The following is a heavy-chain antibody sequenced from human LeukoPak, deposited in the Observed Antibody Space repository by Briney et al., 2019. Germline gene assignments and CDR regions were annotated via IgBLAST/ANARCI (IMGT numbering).Heavy chain of an antibody. CDR2: IDYSGST. CDR1: GSSISSYY. V-gene: IGHV4-59*13. CDR3: ARTYYDFWSGYNDAFDI. D-gene: IGHD3-3*01. J-gene: IGHJ3*02. Sequence: SETLSRTCTVSGSSISSYYWSWIRQPPGKGLEWIGYIDYSGSTNYNPSLKSRVTISVDTSKNQFSLKLSSVTAADTAVYYCARTYYDFWSGYNDAFDIWGQGTMVTVSS.